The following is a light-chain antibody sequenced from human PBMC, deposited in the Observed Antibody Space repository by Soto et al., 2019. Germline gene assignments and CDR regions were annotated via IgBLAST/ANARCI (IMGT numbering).Light chain of an antibody. V-gene: IGKV3-20*01. Sequence: EIVLTQSPGTLSLSPGERATLSCRASRSVSSSYLAWYQQKPGQAPRLLIYGASSRATGIPDRFSGSGSGTDFTLTISRLEPEDFAVYYCQQYGSSPRTFGQGTKLETK. CDR2: GAS. CDR1: RSVSSSY. CDR3: QQYGSSPRT. J-gene: IGKJ2*01.